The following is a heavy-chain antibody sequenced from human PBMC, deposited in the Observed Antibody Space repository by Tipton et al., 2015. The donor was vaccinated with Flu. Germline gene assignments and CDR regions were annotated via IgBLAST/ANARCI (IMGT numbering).Heavy chain of an antibody. Sequence: TLSLTCAASGFTFSSYAMSWVRQAPGKGLEWVSAISGSGGSTYYADSVKGRFTISRDNSKNTLYLQMNSLRAEDTAVYYCAKDGAEDYDILTGYYRGVYYYGMDVWGQGTTVTVSS. CDR3: AKDGAEDYDILTGYYRGVYYYGMDV. CDR2: ISGSGGST. V-gene: IGHV3-23*01. D-gene: IGHD3-9*01. J-gene: IGHJ6*02. CDR1: GFTFSSYA.